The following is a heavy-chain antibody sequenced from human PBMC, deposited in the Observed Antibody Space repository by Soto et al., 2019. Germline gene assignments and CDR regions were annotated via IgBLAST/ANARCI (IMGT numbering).Heavy chain of an antibody. J-gene: IGHJ6*02. CDR3: ARSDNRNSLYGVDV. CDR2: INHRGSS. D-gene: IGHD1-7*01. Sequence: LSVTCAVNGGSLSGYYWSWIRQSPGKGLEWIGEINHRGSSDYNPSLKSRVTLSIDASMNHVTLGLTSVTAADTAVYYCARSDNRNSLYGVDVWGQGTAVTVPS. CDR1: GGSLSGYY. V-gene: IGHV4-34*01.